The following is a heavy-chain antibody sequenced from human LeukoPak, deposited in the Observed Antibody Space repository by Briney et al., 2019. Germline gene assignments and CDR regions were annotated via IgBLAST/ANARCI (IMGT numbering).Heavy chain of an antibody. CDR2: ISAYNGNT. CDR1: GYTFTSYG. D-gene: IGHD3-10*01. CDR3: ARELDYGSGLYYMDV. V-gene: IGHV1-18*01. Sequence: ASVKVSCKASGYTFTSYGISGVRQAPGQGLEWTGWISAYNGNTNYAQKLQGRVTMTTDTSTSTAYMELRSLRSDDTAVYYCARELDYGSGLYYMDVWGKGTTVTVSS. J-gene: IGHJ6*03.